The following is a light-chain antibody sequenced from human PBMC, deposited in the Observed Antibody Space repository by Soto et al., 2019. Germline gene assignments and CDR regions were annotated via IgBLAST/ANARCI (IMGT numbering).Light chain of an antibody. V-gene: IGLV2-23*01. CDR2: EGS. Sequence: QSALTQPASVSGSPGQSITISCTGTSNDVGSYNLVSWYQHHPGKAPKLMIFEGSKRPSGVSNRFSGSKSGNTASLTISGLQAEVEADFYSCSYAGINYYVFGTGTKVTVL. J-gene: IGLJ1*01. CDR1: SNDVGSYNL. CDR3: CSYAGINYYV.